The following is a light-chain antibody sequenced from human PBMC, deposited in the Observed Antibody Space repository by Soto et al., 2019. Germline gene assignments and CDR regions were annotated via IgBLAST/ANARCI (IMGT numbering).Light chain of an antibody. Sequence: QSVLTQPPSASGTPGQRVTISCSGSNSNIGSNIVNWYQQLPGTAPKLLIYNYNQRPSGVPDRFSASKSGTSASLAISWLQSEDEADYYCAAWDDGLNGVVFGGGTKLTVL. CDR3: AAWDDGLNGVV. J-gene: IGLJ2*01. CDR1: NSNIGSNI. CDR2: NYN. V-gene: IGLV1-44*01.